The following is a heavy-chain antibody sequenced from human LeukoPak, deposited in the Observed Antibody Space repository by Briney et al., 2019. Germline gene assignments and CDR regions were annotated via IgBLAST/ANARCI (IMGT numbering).Heavy chain of an antibody. CDR3: ARGHREWALGVSYSGDAFDI. J-gene: IGHJ3*02. CDR1: GGTFSSYA. V-gene: IGHV1-69*13. CDR2: IIPIFATA. Sequence: GASVKVSCKASGGTFSSYAISWVRQAPGQGLEWMGGIIPIFATANYAQKFQGRVTITADESTSTAYMELSSLRSEDTAVYYCARGHREWALGVSYSGDAFDIWGQGTMVTVSS. D-gene: IGHD1-26*01.